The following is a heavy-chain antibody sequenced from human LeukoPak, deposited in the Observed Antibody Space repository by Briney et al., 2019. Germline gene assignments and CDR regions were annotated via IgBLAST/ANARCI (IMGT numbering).Heavy chain of an antibody. Sequence: GGSLRLACSASGFTFSYYARHWVRQAAGQGLEFVSGISSNGGSTYYADSLKGRFTVSRDNSNNTLYLPMSSLRAKDTAIYYCAKGPTYDSLPNYFDHWGQGTLVAVSS. CDR3: AKGPTYDSLPNYFDH. J-gene: IGHJ4*02. V-gene: IGHV3-64D*09. D-gene: IGHD3-22*01. CDR2: ISSNGGST. CDR1: GFTFSYYA.